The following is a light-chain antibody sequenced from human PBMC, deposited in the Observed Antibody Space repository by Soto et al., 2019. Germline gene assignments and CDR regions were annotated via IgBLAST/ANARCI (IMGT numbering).Light chain of an antibody. CDR3: QQYYNYWT. V-gene: IGKV1-39*01. Sequence: DIHMTQSPSSLSASVGDRVTITCRASETISHYLNWYQQKTGKAPKLLIYGASKLQSGVPSRFSGSGSGTDFTLTITSLQTEDFATYYCQQYYNYWTFGQGTKVEIK. J-gene: IGKJ1*01. CDR2: GAS. CDR1: ETISHY.